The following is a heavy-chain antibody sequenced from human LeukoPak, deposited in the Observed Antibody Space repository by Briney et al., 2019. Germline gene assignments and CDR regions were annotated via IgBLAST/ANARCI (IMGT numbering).Heavy chain of an antibody. CDR2: IWYDGSNT. J-gene: IGHJ4*02. V-gene: IGHV3-33*01. CDR3: ARRNVEGFDY. Sequence: PGGSLRLSCVASGFTFSSFGMHWVRQAPGKGLEWVALIWYDGSNTYYADSVKGRFTISRDDSKNTVYLQMNSLRVEDTAVYYCARRNVEGFDYWGQGTLVTVSS. D-gene: IGHD5-24*01. CDR1: GFTFSSFG.